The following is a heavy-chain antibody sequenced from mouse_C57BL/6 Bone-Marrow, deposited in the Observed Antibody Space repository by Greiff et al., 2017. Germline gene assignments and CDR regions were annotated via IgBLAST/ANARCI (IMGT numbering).Heavy chain of an antibody. CDR3: ARGLRGFDY. D-gene: IGHD2-4*01. Sequence: VQLQQPGAELVRPGSSVKLSCKASGYTFTSYWMHWVKQRPIQGLEWIGNIDPSDSETHYTQKFKDKATLTVDKSSSTAYMQLSSLTSEDSAVYYCARGLRGFDYWGQGTTLTVSS. J-gene: IGHJ2*01. CDR2: IDPSDSET. V-gene: IGHV1-52*01. CDR1: GYTFTSYW.